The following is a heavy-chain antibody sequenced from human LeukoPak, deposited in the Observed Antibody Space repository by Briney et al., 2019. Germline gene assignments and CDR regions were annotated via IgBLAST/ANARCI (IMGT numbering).Heavy chain of an antibody. V-gene: IGHV3-64D*06. Sequence: PGGSLRLSCSVSGLTFSLYSMHWVRQAPGKGLEYVSGISANGGSTYYADSVKGRFTISRDNSKNTLYLQMSTLRAEDTSVYYCVTELGIGGFDIWGQGTMVTVSS. J-gene: IGHJ3*02. CDR1: GLTFSLYS. D-gene: IGHD7-27*01. CDR2: ISANGGST. CDR3: VTELGIGGFDI.